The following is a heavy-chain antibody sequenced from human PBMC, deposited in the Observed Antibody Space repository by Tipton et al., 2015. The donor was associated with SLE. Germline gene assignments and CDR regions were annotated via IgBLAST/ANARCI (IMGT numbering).Heavy chain of an antibody. D-gene: IGHD2-15*01. V-gene: IGHV4-61*09. J-gene: IGHJ4*02. CDR2: IYTSGST. Sequence: TLSLTCTVSGGSISSISYYWSWIRQPPGKGLEWIGYIYTSGSTNYNPSLKSRVTISVDTSKNQFSLKLSSVTAADTAVYYCARAPFEVEYVDYWGQGTLVTVSS. CDR1: GGSISSISYY. CDR3: ARAPFEVEYVDY.